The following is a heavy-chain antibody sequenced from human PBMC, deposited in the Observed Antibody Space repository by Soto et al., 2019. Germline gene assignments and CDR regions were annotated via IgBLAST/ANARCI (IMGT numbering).Heavy chain of an antibody. CDR2: INHSGRT. Sequence: QVQLHQWGAGLLKPSETLSLTCAVYNGSVSGYYWSWIRQPPGKGLEWIGEINHSGRTNYNPSLKSRVTISIDMSKNQFSLEVRSVTAPDMAVYYCPRWWKFSANFDYRGQGALVTVST. J-gene: IGHJ4*02. CDR1: NGSVSGYY. V-gene: IGHV4-34*01. CDR3: PRWWKFSANFDY. D-gene: IGHD2-15*01.